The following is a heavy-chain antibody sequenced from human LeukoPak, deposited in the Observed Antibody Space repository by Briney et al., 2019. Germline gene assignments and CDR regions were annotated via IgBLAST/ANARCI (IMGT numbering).Heavy chain of an antibody. J-gene: IGHJ6*02. CDR1: GGSFSGYY. D-gene: IGHD3-10*01. CDR2: INHSGST. Sequence: PSETLSLTCAVYGGSFSGYYWSWIRQPPGKGLEWIGEINHSGSTNYNPSLKSRVTISVDTSKNQFSLKLSSVTAADTAVYYCAVISQCFGDQPEDVWGQGTTVTVSS. V-gene: IGHV4-34*01. CDR3: AVISQCFGDQPEDV.